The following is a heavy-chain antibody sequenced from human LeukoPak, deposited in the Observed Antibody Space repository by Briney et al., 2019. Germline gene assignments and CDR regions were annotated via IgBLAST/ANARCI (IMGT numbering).Heavy chain of an antibody. CDR3: ARLGYYGSGSYSTRSIRY. Sequence: GESLKISCKGSGYSFTSYWIGWVRQMPGKGLEWMGIIYPGDSDTRYSPSFQGQVTISADKSISTAYLQWSSLKASDTAMYYCARLGYYGSGSYSTRSIRYWGQGTLVTVSS. J-gene: IGHJ4*02. D-gene: IGHD3-10*01. V-gene: IGHV5-51*01. CDR1: GYSFTSYW. CDR2: IYPGDSDT.